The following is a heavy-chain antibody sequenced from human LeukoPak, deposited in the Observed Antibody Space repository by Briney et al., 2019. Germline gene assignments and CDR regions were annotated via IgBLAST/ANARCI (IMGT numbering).Heavy chain of an antibody. Sequence: ASETLSLTCTVSGGSISSYYWSWLRQPPGKGLEWIGYIYYSGSTNYNPSLKSPVTISVDTSKNQSSLKLSSVTAADTAVYYCARHGLEPTSFYYYMDVWGKGTTVTVSS. CDR3: ARHGLEPTSFYYYMDV. J-gene: IGHJ6*03. CDR2: IYYSGST. D-gene: IGHD1-1*01. CDR1: GGSISSYY. V-gene: IGHV4-59*08.